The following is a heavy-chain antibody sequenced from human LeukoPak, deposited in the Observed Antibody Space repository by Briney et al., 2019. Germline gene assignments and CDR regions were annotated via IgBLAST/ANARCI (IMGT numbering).Heavy chain of an antibody. Sequence: AGGSLRLSCVASGFTFSHYWMSWARQAPGKGPGWVADIKPDGSEKYYVDSVKGRFTIPRDNAKNSVYLQMNSLRVEDTAVYHCARRVGSTGGNFDYWGQGTLVTVSS. J-gene: IGHJ4*02. CDR1: GFTFSHYW. CDR2: IKPDGSEK. V-gene: IGHV3-7*01. CDR3: ARRVGSTGGNFDY. D-gene: IGHD5-24*01.